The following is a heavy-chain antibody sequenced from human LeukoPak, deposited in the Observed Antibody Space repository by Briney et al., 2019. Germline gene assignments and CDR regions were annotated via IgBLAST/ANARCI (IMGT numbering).Heavy chain of an antibody. CDR1: GFTFSSYS. D-gene: IGHD2-8*01. Sequence: GGSLRLSCAASGFTFSSYSMTWVRQAPGKGLEWVSVIYSGGSTYYAESVKGRFTISRDNAKNTVYIEMNSLRAEDTAVYYCARVHKYCTNSRCHYHNYYMDVWGKGTTVTISS. CDR2: IYSGGST. V-gene: IGHV3-66*01. J-gene: IGHJ6*03. CDR3: ARVHKYCTNSRCHYHNYYMDV.